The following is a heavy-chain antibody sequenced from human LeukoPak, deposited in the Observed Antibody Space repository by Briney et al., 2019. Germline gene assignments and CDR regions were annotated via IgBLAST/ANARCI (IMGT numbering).Heavy chain of an antibody. CDR1: GGTFSSYA. V-gene: IGHV1-69*04. CDR2: IIPILGIA. CDR3: SVQTDSSGYSDY. Sequence: GSSMKVSCKASGGTFSSYAISWVRQAPGQGLEWMGRIIPILGIANYAQKFQGRVTITADKSTSTAYMELSSLRSEDTAVYYCSVQTDSSGYSDYWGQGTLVTVSS. D-gene: IGHD3-22*01. J-gene: IGHJ4*02.